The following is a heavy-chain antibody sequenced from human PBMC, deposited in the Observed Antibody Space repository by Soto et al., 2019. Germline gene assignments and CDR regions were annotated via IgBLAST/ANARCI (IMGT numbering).Heavy chain of an antibody. D-gene: IGHD6-6*01. V-gene: IGHV3-48*03. CDR1: GFTFSSYE. CDR2: ISSSGSTI. J-gene: IGHJ6*02. Sequence: PGGSLRLSCAASGFTFSSYEMNWVRQAPGKGLEWVSYISSSGSTIYYADSVKGRFTISRDNAKNSLYLQMNSLRAEDTAVYYCARDSSSAYYYYYYGMDVWGQGTTVTVS. CDR3: ARDSSSAYYYYYYGMDV.